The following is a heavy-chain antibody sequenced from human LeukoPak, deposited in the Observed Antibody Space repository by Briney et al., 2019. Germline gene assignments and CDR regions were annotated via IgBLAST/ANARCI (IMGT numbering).Heavy chain of an antibody. CDR3: AGGGLWVVRPVDY. CDR1: GGSFSGYY. CDR2: VNHSGST. D-gene: IGHD3-10*01. Sequence: SETLSLTCAVYGGSFSGYYWSWIRQPPGKGLEWIGEVNHSGSTNYNPSVKSRVTISVDTSKNQFSLKLSSVTAADTAVDYCAGGGLWVVRPVDYWGQGTLVTVSS. V-gene: IGHV4-34*01. J-gene: IGHJ4*02.